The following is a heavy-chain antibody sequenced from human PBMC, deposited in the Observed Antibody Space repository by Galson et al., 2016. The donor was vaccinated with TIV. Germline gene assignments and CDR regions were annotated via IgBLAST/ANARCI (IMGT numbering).Heavy chain of an antibody. CDR1: AYTFTAYY. D-gene: IGHD3-16*02. J-gene: IGHJ3*01. V-gene: IGHV1-2*02. CDR3: ATIEGGIVYL. CDR2: VYPNSGGA. Sequence: SVKVSCKASAYTFTAYYVHWIRQAPGHGLEWMGIVYPNSGGAILASKFQGRVIMTRDTSINTAYMELTSLTSDDTAVYYCATIEGGIVYLWGRGTKVTVSS.